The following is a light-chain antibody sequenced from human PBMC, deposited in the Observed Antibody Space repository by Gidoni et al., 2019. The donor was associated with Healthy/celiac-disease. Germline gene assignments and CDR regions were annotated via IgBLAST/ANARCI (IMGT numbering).Light chain of an antibody. CDR1: HRVSSY. J-gene: IGKJ2*01. CDR3: QRRSNWPPYT. V-gene: IGKV3-11*01. CDR2: DAS. Sequence: EIVLTQSPATLSLSPGERATLPCRASHRVSSYLAWYQHKPGQAPRLLIYDASNRATGIPARFSGSVSGTDFTLTISSLEPEDFAVYYCQRRSNWPPYTFXXXTRLEIK.